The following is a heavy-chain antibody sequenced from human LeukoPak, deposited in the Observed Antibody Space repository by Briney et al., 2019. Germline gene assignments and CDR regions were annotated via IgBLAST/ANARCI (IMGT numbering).Heavy chain of an antibody. CDR2: LFLSGAT. CDR3: ARIDPLGFFDS. J-gene: IGHJ4*02. CDR1: DDFTSKFY. V-gene: IGHV4-59*01. Sequence: PSETLSLNCTVSDDFTSKFYWSWIRQPPGKGLEWIGHLFLSGATNYSPSLKSRLTMSVDTSKMHFSLRLTSVTAADTAVYFCARIDPLGFFDSWGKGMLVTVSS.